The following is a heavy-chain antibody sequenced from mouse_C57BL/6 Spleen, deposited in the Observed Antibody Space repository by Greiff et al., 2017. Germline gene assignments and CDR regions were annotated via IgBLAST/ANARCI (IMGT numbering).Heavy chain of an antibody. D-gene: IGHD1-1*01. CDR1: GFTFSSYA. CDR2: ISDGGSYT. Sequence: EVKVVESGGGLVKPGGSLKLSCAASGFTFSSYAMSWVRQTPEKRLEWVATISDGGSYTYYPDNVKGRFTISRDTAKNNLYLQMSHLKSEDTAMYYCARDGNYYGSSSYWYFDGWGTGTTVTVSS. CDR3: ARDGNYYGSSSYWYFDG. V-gene: IGHV5-4*01. J-gene: IGHJ1*03.